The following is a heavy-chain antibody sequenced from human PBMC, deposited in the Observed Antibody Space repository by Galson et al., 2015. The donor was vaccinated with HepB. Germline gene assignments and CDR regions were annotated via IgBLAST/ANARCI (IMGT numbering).Heavy chain of an antibody. J-gene: IGHJ6*02. CDR2: IDPSDSYT. V-gene: IGHV5-10-1*01. Sequence: QSGAEVKKPGESLRISCKGSGYSFTSYWISWVRQMPGKGLEWMGRIDPSDSYTNYSPSFQGHVTISADKSISTAYLQWSSLKASDTAMYYCARLFRSRGWDILTGYYDYYYGMDVWGQGTTVTVSS. D-gene: IGHD3-9*01. CDR3: ARLFRSRGWDILTGYYDYYYGMDV. CDR1: GYSFTSYW.